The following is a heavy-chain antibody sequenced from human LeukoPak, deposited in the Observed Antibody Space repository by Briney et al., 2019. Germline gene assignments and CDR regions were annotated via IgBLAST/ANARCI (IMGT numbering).Heavy chain of an antibody. CDR2: INPSGGST. J-gene: IGHJ4*02. CDR3: ARDQGLSGWYGEATDY. Sequence: ASVTVSFKASGYTFTSYYMHWVRQAPGQGLEWMGIINPSGGSTSYAQKFQGRVTMTGDTSTSTVYMELSSLRSEDTAVYYCARDQGLSGWYGEATDYWGQGTLVTVSS. CDR1: GYTFTSYY. D-gene: IGHD6-19*01. V-gene: IGHV1-46*01.